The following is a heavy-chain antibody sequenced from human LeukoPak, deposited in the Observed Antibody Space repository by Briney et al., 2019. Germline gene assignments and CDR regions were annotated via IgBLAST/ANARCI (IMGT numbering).Heavy chain of an antibody. CDR2: ISYSGNT. CDR3: ARDEYYYNAAHLGYMDV. Sequence: SETLSLTCTVSEGSISSSSYYWGCIRQPPGKGLEWIGSISYSGNTYHNPSLKSRVTISVDTSKNQFSLKLSSVTAADTAVYYCARDEYYYNAAHLGYMDVWGKGTTVTVPS. CDR1: EGSISSSSYY. D-gene: IGHD3-10*01. V-gene: IGHV4-39*07. J-gene: IGHJ6*03.